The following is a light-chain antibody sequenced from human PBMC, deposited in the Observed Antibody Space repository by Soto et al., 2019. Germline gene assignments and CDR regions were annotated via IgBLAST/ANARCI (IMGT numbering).Light chain of an antibody. CDR3: QQRSNWPLDT. V-gene: IGKV3-11*01. J-gene: IGKJ2*01. CDR1: QSVSRS. Sequence: ELVLTQSPAPLSLSPRAMATLSCTASQSVSRSFAWYHQKPGQAPRLLIYAASNRATGIPARFSGSGSGTDCTLTISSLEPEDLAVDYCQQRSNWPLDTFGQGTKLEIK. CDR2: AAS.